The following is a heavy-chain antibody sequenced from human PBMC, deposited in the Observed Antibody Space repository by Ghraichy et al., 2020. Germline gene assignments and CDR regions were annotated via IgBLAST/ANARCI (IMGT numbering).Heavy chain of an antibody. Sequence: GESLNISCVVSGLPFRNYWMHWVRQTPGKGLVWVSRINSDGDRSNYADSVKGRFTISRDNAKNTLYLQLNSLRAEDTAIYYCVSGQSELTSNHAYWGQGTLVTVSS. CDR3: VSGQSELTSNHAY. CDR1: GLPFRNYW. V-gene: IGHV3-74*01. J-gene: IGHJ4*02. CDR2: INSDGDRS. D-gene: IGHD3-9*01.